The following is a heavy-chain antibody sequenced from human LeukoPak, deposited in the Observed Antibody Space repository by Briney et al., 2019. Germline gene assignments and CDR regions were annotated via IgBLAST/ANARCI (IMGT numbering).Heavy chain of an antibody. D-gene: IGHD4-11*01. CDR1: GDSINSRSYY. V-gene: IGHV4-39*01. J-gene: IGHJ4*02. CDR3: ARFRTLTTHFDY. CDR2: IYYSGST. Sequence: SETLPLTCTVSGDSINSRSYYWDWIRQPPGKGLEWIGTIYYSGSTYYNPSLKSRVTISVDTSKNQFSLKLSSVTAADTAVYYCARFRTLTTHFDYWGQGTLVTVSS.